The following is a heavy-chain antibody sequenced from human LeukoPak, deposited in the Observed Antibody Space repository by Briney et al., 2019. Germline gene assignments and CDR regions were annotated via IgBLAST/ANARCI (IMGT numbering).Heavy chain of an antibody. Sequence: PGGSLRLSCAAPGSTFTSNAMSGGRQCPGKGLGGGSAIIGMGGSTYYAYSVKGRFPISRDNSKTTLYLQMNSLRAEDTAVYYCAKSRDYDYYYGMDVWGQGTTVTVSS. V-gene: IGHV3-23*01. D-gene: IGHD2-21*02. J-gene: IGHJ6*02. CDR1: GSTFTSNA. CDR2: IIGMGGST. CDR3: AKSRDYDYYYGMDV.